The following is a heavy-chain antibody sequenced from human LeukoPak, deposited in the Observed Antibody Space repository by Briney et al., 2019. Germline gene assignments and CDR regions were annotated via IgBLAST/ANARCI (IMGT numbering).Heavy chain of an antibody. J-gene: IGHJ5*02. V-gene: IGHV4-61*02. Sequence: PSQTLSLTCTVSGGSISSGSYYWSWLRQPAGTGLEWVGRIYTSGGTNYNPSLKSRVSMSVDTSKSQFSLKLSSVTAADTALYYCARVSSSHRRGYWFAPWGQGTLVTVSS. CDR1: GGSISSGSYY. D-gene: IGHD6-6*01. CDR2: IYTSGGT. CDR3: ARVSSSHRRGYWFAP.